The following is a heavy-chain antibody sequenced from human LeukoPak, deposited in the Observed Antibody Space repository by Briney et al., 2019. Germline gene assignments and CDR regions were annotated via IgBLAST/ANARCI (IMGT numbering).Heavy chain of an antibody. CDR2: INHSGST. CDR3: AREEGYSSSFDY. D-gene: IGHD6-13*01. Sequence: PSETLSLTCAVYGGSFSGYYWSWIRQPPGKGLEWIGEINHSGSTNYNPSLKSRVTISVDTSKNQFSLKLSSVTAADTAVYYCAREEGYSSSFDYWGQGTLVTVSS. CDR1: GGSFSGYY. J-gene: IGHJ4*02. V-gene: IGHV4-34*01.